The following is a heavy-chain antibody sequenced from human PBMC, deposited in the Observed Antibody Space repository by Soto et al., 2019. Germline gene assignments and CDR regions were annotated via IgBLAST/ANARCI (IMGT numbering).Heavy chain of an antibody. CDR2: INAGNGNT. CDR3: ARGLDTAKSGY. V-gene: IGHV1-3*01. D-gene: IGHD5-18*01. CDR1: GYIFTIYA. Sequence: VSVKVSCKAAGYIFTIYASHWGRQAPGQRLEWMGWINAGNGNTKYSQKFQGRVTISRDTSASTVYMELNSLRADDTAVYYRARGLDTAKSGYWVQGTLVTVSS. J-gene: IGHJ4*02.